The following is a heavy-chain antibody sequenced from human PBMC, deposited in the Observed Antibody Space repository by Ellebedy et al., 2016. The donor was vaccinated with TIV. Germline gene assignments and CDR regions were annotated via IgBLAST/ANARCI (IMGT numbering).Heavy chain of an antibody. D-gene: IGHD6-6*01. CDR3: ATGTIEYSSPDSFDY. V-gene: IGHV1-2*02. J-gene: IGHJ4*02. CDR1: GYTFTSYG. Sequence: ASVKVSXXASGYTFTSYGINWVRQATGQGLEWMGWINPNSGGTNYAQKFQGRVTMTRDTSISTAYMELSRLRSDDTAVYYCATGTIEYSSPDSFDYWGQGTLVTVSS. CDR2: INPNSGGT.